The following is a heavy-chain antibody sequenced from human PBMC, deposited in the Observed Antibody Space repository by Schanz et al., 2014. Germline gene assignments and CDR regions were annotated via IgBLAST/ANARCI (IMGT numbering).Heavy chain of an antibody. V-gene: IGHV3-33*08. Sequence: VQLLESGGGVVQPGRSRRLSCEASGFTFSSYGMHWVRQAPGKGLEWVAVIRYDGRNKNFVESVKGRFTISRDNSNNTVYLQMNTLRSEDTAVYYCARDRLECGAECYSVEVFEIWGQGTLVIVSS. J-gene: IGHJ4*02. D-gene: IGHD2-21*01. CDR1: GFTFSSYG. CDR3: ARDRLECGAECYSVEVFEI. CDR2: IRYDGRNK.